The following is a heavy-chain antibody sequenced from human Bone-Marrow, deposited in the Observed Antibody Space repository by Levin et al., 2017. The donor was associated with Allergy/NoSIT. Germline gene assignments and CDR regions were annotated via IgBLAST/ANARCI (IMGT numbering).Heavy chain of an antibody. CDR2: ISGSGGST. V-gene: IGHV3-23*01. D-gene: IGHD1-26*01. Sequence: LSLTCAASGFTFSSYAMSWVRQAPGKGLEWVSVISGSGGSTHYADSVKGRFTISRDNSKNTLYLQMNSLRAEDTAVYYCAKDETGNYYQFIDYWGQGTLVTVSS. J-gene: IGHJ4*02. CDR1: GFTFSSYA. CDR3: AKDETGNYYQFIDY.